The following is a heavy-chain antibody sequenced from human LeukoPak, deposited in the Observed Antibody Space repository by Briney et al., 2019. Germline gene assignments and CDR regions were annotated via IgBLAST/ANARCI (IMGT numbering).Heavy chain of an antibody. CDR1: GYTFTGYY. J-gene: IGHJ4*02. V-gene: IGHV1-2*02. CDR2: INPNSGGT. D-gene: IGHD6-13*01. CDR3: ARGSLLSSSSWTPPTPD. Sequence: ASVKVSCTASGYTFTGYYMHWMRQAPGQGLEWMGWINPNSGGTNYAQKFQGRVTMTRDTSITTAYMELSRLRSDDTAVYYCARGSLLSSSSWTPPTPDWGQGTLVTVSS.